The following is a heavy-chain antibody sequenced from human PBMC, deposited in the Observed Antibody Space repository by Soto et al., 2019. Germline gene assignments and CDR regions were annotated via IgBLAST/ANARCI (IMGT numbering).Heavy chain of an antibody. CDR1: GFSLSTSGMC. D-gene: IGHD5-12*01. V-gene: IGHV2-70*01. J-gene: IGHJ6*02. CDR3: ARTKRGYSGYEGYYYYGMDV. CDR2: IDWDDDK. Sequence: SGPTLVNPTQTLTLTCTFSGFSLSTSGMCVSWIRQPPGKALEWLALIDWDDDKYYSTSLKTRLTISKDTSKNQVVLTMTNMDPVDTATYYCARTKRGYSGYEGYYYYGMDVWGQGTTVTVSS.